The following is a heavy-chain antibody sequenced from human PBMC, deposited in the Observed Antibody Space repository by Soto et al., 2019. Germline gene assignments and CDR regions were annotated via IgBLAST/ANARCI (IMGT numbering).Heavy chain of an antibody. V-gene: IGHV3-21*01. CDR3: ARLISRDYGLDY. Sequence: EVQLVESGGGLVKPGGSLRLSCEASGFTFSSYTMNWVRQAPGKGREWVSSICCSSSYIYYADSVKGRFTISRDNAKNSLYLQMNSLRAEDTAVYYCARLISRDYGLDYWCQGTLVTVSS. D-gene: IGHD4-17*01. CDR1: GFTFSSYT. J-gene: IGHJ4*02. CDR2: ICCSSSYI.